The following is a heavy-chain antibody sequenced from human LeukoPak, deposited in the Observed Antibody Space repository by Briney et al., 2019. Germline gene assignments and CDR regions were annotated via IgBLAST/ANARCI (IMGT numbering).Heavy chain of an antibody. CDR1: GGSISSYY. CDR2: IYTSGST. D-gene: IGHD6-6*01. CDR3: ARASGYSSSFPDVDV. V-gene: IGHV4-4*07. J-gene: IGHJ6*02. Sequence: SETLSLTCTVSGGSISSYYWSWIRQPAGKGLEWIGRIYTSGSTNYNPSLKSRVTMSVDTSKNQFSLKLSSMTAADTAVYYCARASGYSSSFPDVDVWGQGTTVTVSS.